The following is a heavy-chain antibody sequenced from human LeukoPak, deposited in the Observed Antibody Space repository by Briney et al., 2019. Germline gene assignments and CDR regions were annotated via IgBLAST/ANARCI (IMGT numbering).Heavy chain of an antibody. J-gene: IGHJ4*02. CDR3: ARGQVGATAY. D-gene: IGHD1-26*01. CDR1: GGSFSGYY. V-gene: IGHV4-34*01. CDR2: INHSGST. Sequence: SETLSLTCAVYGGSFSGYYWSWIRQPPGKGLEWIREINHSGSTNYNPSLKSRVTISVDTSKNQFSLKLSSVTAADTAVYYCARGQVGATAYWGQGTLVTVSS.